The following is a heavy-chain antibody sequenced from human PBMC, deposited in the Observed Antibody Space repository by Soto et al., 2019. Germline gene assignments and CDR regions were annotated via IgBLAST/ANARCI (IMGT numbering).Heavy chain of an antibody. V-gene: IGHV3-74*01. CDR2: INSDGSIK. CDR1: GFTFSSYW. CDR3: ARDGDGDGYNSDYFDY. Sequence: TGGFLRLSCAASGFTFSSYWVHWVRQATGTGLVWVSRINSDGSIKTCADSVKGRFTISRDNSKNTRYLQMNSLRAEDTAVYYCARDGDGDGYNSDYFDYWGQGTLVTVSS. D-gene: IGHD5-12*01. J-gene: IGHJ4*02.